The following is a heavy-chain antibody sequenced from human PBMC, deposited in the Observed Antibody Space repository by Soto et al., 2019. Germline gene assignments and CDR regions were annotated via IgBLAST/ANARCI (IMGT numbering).Heavy chain of an antibody. V-gene: IGHV4-39*01. CDR3: AVVVVVAATYNWFDP. CDR2: IYYSGST. CDR1: GGSISSSSYY. D-gene: IGHD2-15*01. Sequence: SETLSLTCTVSGGSISSSSYYWGWIRQPPGKGLEWIGSIYYSGSTYYNPSLKSRVTISVDTSKNQFSLKLSSVTAADMAVYYAAVVVVVAATYNWFDPWGQGTLVTVSS. J-gene: IGHJ5*02.